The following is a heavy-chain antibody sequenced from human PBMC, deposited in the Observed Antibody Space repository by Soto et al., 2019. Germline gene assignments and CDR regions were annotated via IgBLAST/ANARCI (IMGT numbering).Heavy chain of an antibody. D-gene: IGHD2-2*01. CDR1: GGTFSSYA. Sequence: GASVKVSCKASGGTFSSYAISWVRQAPGQGLEWMGGIIPIFGTANYAQKFQGRVTITADESTSTAYMELSSLRSEDTAVYYCARDRGYGCSSTSCYERSGMDVWGQGTTVTVSS. V-gene: IGHV1-69*13. J-gene: IGHJ6*02. CDR3: ARDRGYGCSSTSCYERSGMDV. CDR2: IIPIFGTA.